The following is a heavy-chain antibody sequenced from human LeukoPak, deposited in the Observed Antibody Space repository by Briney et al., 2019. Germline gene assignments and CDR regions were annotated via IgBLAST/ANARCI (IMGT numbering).Heavy chain of an antibody. Sequence: PGRSLRLSCAASGFTFSNYWMSWVRQAPGKGLEWVANIQVDGSEKYYVDSVKGRFTISRDNAKNSLYLQMNSLRVEDTAVYYCARDGGSGNPGADYWGQGTLVTVSS. CDR3: ARDGGSGNPGADY. V-gene: IGHV3-7*01. CDR2: IQVDGSEK. D-gene: IGHD2-15*01. J-gene: IGHJ4*02. CDR1: GFTFSNYW.